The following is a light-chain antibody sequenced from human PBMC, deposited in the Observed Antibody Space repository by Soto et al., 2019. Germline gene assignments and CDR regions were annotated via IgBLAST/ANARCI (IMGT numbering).Light chain of an antibody. Sequence: LTQPPSASGIPGQRVTISCSGSTSSIGSNYVYWYQQLPGTAPKLLIYSNNQRPSGVPDRFSGSKSGTSASLAISGLRSEDEADYHCAAWDDSLSGLVFGGGTKLTVL. V-gene: IGLV1-47*01. CDR3: AAWDDSLSGLV. J-gene: IGLJ2*01. CDR2: SNN. CDR1: TSSIGSNY.